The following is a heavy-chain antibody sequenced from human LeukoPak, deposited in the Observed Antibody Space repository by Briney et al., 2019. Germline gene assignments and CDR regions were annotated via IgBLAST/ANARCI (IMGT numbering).Heavy chain of an antibody. J-gene: IGHJ6*03. CDR2: IYTSGGA. V-gene: IGHV4-4*07. CDR3: ARDEGCTNGVCPYYYYYYYMDV. Sequence: SETLSLTCTVSGGSISSYYWSWIRQPAGKGLEWIGRIYTSGGANYNPSLKSRVTMSVDTSKNQFSLKLSSVTAADTAVYYCARDEGCTNGVCPYYYYYYYMDVWGKGTTVTVSS. CDR1: GGSISSYY. D-gene: IGHD2-8*01.